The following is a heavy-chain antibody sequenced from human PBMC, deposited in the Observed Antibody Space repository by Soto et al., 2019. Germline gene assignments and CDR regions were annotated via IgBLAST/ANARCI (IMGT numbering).Heavy chain of an antibody. CDR3: ASLNMGNYYGMDV. CDR2: ISSSGSTI. D-gene: IGHD3-10*01. J-gene: IGHJ6*02. CDR1: GFTFSSYE. V-gene: IGHV3-48*03. Sequence: GGSLRLSCAASGFTFSSYEMNWVRQAPGKGLEWVSYISSSGSTIYYADSVKGRFTISRDNAKNSLYLQMNSLRAEDTAVYYCASLNMGNYYGMDVWGQGTTVTVS.